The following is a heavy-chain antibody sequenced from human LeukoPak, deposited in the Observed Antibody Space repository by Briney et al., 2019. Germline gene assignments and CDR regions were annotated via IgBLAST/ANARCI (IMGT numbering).Heavy chain of an antibody. D-gene: IGHD4-23*01. Sequence: SVKVSCKASGGTFSSYAISWVRQAPGQGLEWMGRIIPILGIANYAQKFQGRVTITADKSTSTAYMELSSLRSEDTAVYYCAREAAMTTAVPYYFDYWGQGTLVTVSS. CDR1: GGTFSSYA. J-gene: IGHJ4*02. CDR3: AREAAMTTAVPYYFDY. CDR2: IIPILGIA. V-gene: IGHV1-69*04.